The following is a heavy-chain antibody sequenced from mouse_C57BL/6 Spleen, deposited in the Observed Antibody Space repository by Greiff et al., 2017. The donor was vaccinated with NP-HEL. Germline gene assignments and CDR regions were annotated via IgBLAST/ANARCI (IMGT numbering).Heavy chain of an antibody. V-gene: IGHV1-82*01. CDR2: IYPGDGDT. Sequence: QVQLKQSGPELVKPGASVKISCKASGYAFSSSWMNWVKQRPGKGLEWIGRIYPGDGDTNYNGKFKGKATLTADKSSSTAYMQLSSLTSEDSAVYFCARSHYGYFDYWGQGTTLTVSS. D-gene: IGHD1-1*01. CDR1: GYAFSSSW. CDR3: ARSHYGYFDY. J-gene: IGHJ2*01.